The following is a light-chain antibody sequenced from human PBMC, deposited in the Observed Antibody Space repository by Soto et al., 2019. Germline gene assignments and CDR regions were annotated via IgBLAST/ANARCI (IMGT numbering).Light chain of an antibody. CDR3: QQYNNCPPWT. CDR2: GAS. Sequence: EIVMTQSPETLSVSPGERATLSCRASQTINSDLAWYQKRPGKAPKLLIYGASTRATGIPARFSGTGSGTDFTLTISSLQSEDFAVYYCQQYNNCPPWTFGQGTKVEIK. V-gene: IGKV3-15*01. CDR1: QTINSD. J-gene: IGKJ1*01.